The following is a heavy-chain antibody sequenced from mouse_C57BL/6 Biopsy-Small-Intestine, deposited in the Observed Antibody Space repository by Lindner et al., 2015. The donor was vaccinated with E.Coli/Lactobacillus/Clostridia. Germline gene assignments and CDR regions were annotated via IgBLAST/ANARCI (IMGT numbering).Heavy chain of an antibody. J-gene: IGHJ2*01. D-gene: IGHD2-1*01. Sequence: VQLQESGGDLVKPGGSLKLSCAASGFTFSSYGMSWVRQTPDKRLEWVATISSGGSYTYYPDSVKGRFTISRDNAKNTLYLQMSSLKSEDTAMYYCARHGGYGNYFDYWGQGTTLTVSS. V-gene: IGHV5-6*01. CDR2: ISSGGSYT. CDR3: ARHGGYGNYFDY. CDR1: GFTFSSYG.